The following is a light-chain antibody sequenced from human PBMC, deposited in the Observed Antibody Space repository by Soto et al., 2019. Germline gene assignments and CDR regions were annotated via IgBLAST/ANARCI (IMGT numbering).Light chain of an antibody. J-gene: IGKJ1*01. CDR1: QTVRNN. Sequence: TQSPGTLSLSPGERATLSCRASQTVRNNYLAWYQQKPGQAPRLLIYAVSTRATGIPARFSGSGSGTEFTLTINSLQSEDFAVYYCQQYNNWPPTWTFGQGTKVDI. CDR3: QQYNNWPPTWT. CDR2: AVS. V-gene: IGKV3-15*01.